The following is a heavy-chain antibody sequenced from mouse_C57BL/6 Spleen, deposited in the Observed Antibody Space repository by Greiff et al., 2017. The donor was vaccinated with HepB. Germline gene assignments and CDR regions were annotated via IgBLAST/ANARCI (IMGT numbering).Heavy chain of an antibody. J-gene: IGHJ2*01. CDR2: IYPGDGDT. CDR3: ARFSYYSNSFDY. V-gene: IGHV1-82*01. Sequence: QVQLKQSGPELVKPGASVKISCKASGYAFSSSWMNWVKQRPGKGLEWIGRIYPGDGDTNYNGKFKGKATLTADKSSSTAYMQLSSLTSEDSAVYFCARFSYYSNSFDYWGQGTTLTVSS. CDR1: GYAFSSSW. D-gene: IGHD2-5*01.